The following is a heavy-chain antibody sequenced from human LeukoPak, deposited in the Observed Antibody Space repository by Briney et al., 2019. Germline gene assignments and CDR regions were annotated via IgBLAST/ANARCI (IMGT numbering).Heavy chain of an antibody. CDR1: GFTFSSYE. J-gene: IGHJ4*02. D-gene: IGHD5-12*01. Sequence: GGSLRLSCAASGFTFSSYEMNWVRQAPGKGLEWVSYISSSGSTIYYADSVKGRFTISRDNAKNSLYLQMNSLRAEDTAVYYCAREKGYGGYDYWGQGTLVTVSS. CDR3: AREKGYGGYDY. V-gene: IGHV3-48*03. CDR2: ISSSGSTI.